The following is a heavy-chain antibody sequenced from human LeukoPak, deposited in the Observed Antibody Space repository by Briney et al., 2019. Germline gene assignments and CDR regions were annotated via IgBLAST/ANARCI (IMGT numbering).Heavy chain of an antibody. V-gene: IGHV1-46*01. J-gene: IGHJ3*02. D-gene: IGHD3-22*01. CDR3: ARAPYYYDSSGSDAFDI. CDR1: GYTFTSYS. Sequence: ASVKVSCKASGYTFTSYSIHWVRQAPGQGLEWMGIINPSDNSTSYTQKFQGRVTMTRDMSTSTVSMELSSLRSEDTAVYYCARAPYYYDSSGSDAFDIWGQGTMVTVSS. CDR2: INPSDNST.